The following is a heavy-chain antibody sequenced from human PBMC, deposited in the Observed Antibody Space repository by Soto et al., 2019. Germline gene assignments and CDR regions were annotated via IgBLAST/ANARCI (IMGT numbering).Heavy chain of an antibody. D-gene: IGHD3-9*01. CDR2: IKSDSSSL. J-gene: IGHJ3*02. V-gene: IGHV3-21*06. CDR3: ARKPMTGSQSGAFDI. Sequence: VQLVESGGGLVEPGGSLRLSCAASGFTFSTYLMNWVRQAPGKGLEWVSSIKSDSSSLYYADSVKGRFTISRDNAKNSLHLQMNSLRVEDTAMYFCARKPMTGSQSGAFDIWGQGTMFTVSS. CDR1: GFTFSTYL.